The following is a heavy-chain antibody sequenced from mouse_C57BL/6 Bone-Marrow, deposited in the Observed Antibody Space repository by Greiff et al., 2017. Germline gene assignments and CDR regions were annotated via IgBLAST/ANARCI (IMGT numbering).Heavy chain of an antibody. CDR1: GYAFSSYW. J-gene: IGHJ2*01. V-gene: IGHV1-80*01. Sequence: VQLQQSGAELVKPGASVKISCKASGYAFSSYWMYWVKQRPGKGLEWIGQIYPGDGDTNYNGKFKGKATLTADKSSSTAYMQLSSLTSEDSAVYFCARRGLYGYDGHYFDYWGQGTTLTVSS. CDR2: IYPGDGDT. D-gene: IGHD2-2*01. CDR3: ARRGLYGYDGHYFDY.